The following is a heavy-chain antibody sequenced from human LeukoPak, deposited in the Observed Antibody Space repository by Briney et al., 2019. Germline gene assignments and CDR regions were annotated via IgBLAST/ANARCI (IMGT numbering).Heavy chain of an antibody. CDR2: ISNSGGST. CDR3: ARDPYCSSTSCYETSDY. D-gene: IGHD2-2*01. Sequence: GGSLRLSCAASGFTFSSFAMSWVRQAPGKGLEWVSVISNSGGSTSYADSVKGRFTISRDNSKNTLYLQMNSLRAEDTAVYYCARDPYCSSTSCYETSDYWGQGTLVTVSS. CDR1: GFTFSSFA. J-gene: IGHJ4*02. V-gene: IGHV3-23*01.